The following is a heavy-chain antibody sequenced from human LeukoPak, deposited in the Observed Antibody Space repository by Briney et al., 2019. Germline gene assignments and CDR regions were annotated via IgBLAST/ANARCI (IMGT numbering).Heavy chain of an antibody. CDR3: AVRGIVGATSQDY. J-gene: IGHJ4*02. Sequence: GGSLRLSCTVSGFTVSSNSMSWVRQAPGKGLEWVSFIYSDNTHYSDSVKGRFTISRDNSKNTLYLQMNSLRAEDTAVYYCAVRGIVGATSQDYWGQGTLVTVSS. D-gene: IGHD1-26*01. CDR1: GFTVSSNS. V-gene: IGHV3-53*01. CDR2: IYSDNT.